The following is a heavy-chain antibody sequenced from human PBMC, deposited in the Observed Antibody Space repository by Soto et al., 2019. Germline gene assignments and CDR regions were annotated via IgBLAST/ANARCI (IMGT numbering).Heavy chain of an antibody. CDR3: AKVYSYGYIYYYYYGMDV. J-gene: IGHJ6*02. D-gene: IGHD5-18*01. CDR1: GFTFSSYG. Sequence: QVQLVESGGGVVQPGRSLRLSCAASGFTFSSYGMHWVRQAPGKGLEWVAVISYDGSNKYYADSVKGRFTISRDNSKNTLYLQMNSLRAEDTAVYYCAKVYSYGYIYYYYYGMDVWGQGTTVTVSS. V-gene: IGHV3-30*18. CDR2: ISYDGSNK.